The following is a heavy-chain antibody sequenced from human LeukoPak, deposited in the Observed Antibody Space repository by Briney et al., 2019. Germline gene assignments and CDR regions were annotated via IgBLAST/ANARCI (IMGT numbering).Heavy chain of an antibody. D-gene: IGHD3-10*01. J-gene: IGHJ4*02. CDR1: GFAFRNYA. V-gene: IGHV3-23*01. CDR2: VSGSGGST. CDR3: ATERPDSRVLDY. Sequence: GGSLRLSCAASGFAFRNYAMTWVRQAPGKGLEWVSTVSGSGGSTYYADSVKGRFTISRDNSKNTLYLQMNSLRVEDSAVYYCATERPDSRVLDYWGQGLVVTVSS.